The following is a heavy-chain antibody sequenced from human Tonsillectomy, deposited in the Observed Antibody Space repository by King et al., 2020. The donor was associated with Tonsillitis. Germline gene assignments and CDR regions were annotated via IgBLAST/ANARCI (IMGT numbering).Heavy chain of an antibody. V-gene: IGHV3-11*06. J-gene: IGHJ4*02. CDR2: ITGGGSYT. CDR1: GFTFSDYY. Sequence: VQLVESGGGLVKPGGSLRLSCAVSGFTFSDYYMGWIRQAPGKGLEWVSYITGGGSYTNYADSEKGRFTISRDNAKNSLYLQMNRLRPEDTAVYYCARSGYGGYPYFDYWGQGTLVTVSS. CDR3: ARSGYGGYPYFDY. D-gene: IGHD3-22*01.